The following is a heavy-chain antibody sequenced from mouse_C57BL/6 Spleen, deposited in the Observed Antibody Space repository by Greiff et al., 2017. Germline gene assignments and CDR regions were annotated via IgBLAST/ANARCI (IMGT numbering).Heavy chain of an antibody. CDR3: ARQNSLYYFDY. CDR1: GYTFTSYW. Sequence: VQLQQPGAELVKPGASVKLSCKASGYTFTSYWMQWVKQRPGQGLEWIGEIDPSDSYTNYNQKFKGKATLTVDTSSSTAYMQLSSLTSEDSAVYYCARQNSLYYFDYWGQGTTLTVSS. J-gene: IGHJ2*01. CDR2: IDPSDSYT. V-gene: IGHV1-50*01. D-gene: IGHD6-1*01.